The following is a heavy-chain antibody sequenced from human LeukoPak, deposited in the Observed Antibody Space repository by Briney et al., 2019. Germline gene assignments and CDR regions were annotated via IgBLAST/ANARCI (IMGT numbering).Heavy chain of an antibody. CDR1: VYTFIGYY. J-gene: IGHJ6*02. CDR2: IYPKSVGT. Sequence: ASVKVSCLPSVYTFIGYYMHSVRQAPGQGLEWMGWIYPKSVGTNDEQKFQGRVTMTRDMSISTAYMELSRLRSEDTVVYYCARELPYDYGSGSYNHTNYYGIDVWGQGTTVTVSS. CDR3: ARELPYDYGSGSYNHTNYYGIDV. D-gene: IGHD3-10*01. V-gene: IGHV1-2*02.